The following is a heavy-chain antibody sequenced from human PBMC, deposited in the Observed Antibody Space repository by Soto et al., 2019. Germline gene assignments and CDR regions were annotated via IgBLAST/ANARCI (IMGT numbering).Heavy chain of an antibody. Sequence: SETLSLTCAVYVGSFSGYYWSWIRQPPGKGLEWIGEINHSGSTNYNPSLKSRVTISVDTSKNQFSLKLSSVTAADTAVYYCARVTLYYDFWSGYYGYYGMDVWGQGTTVTVSS. CDR3: ARVTLYYDFWSGYYGYYGMDV. D-gene: IGHD3-3*01. CDR2: INHSGST. CDR1: VGSFSGYY. J-gene: IGHJ6*02. V-gene: IGHV4-34*01.